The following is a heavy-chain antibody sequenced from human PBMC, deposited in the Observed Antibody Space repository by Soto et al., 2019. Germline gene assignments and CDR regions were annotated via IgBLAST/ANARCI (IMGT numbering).Heavy chain of an antibody. V-gene: IGHV4-59*01. D-gene: IGHD3-9*01. CDR2: IYYSGST. Sequence: SETLSLTCTVSGGSTSGYYWIWIRQPPGKGLEWIGYIYYSGSTKYNPSLRSRVTMSVDTSKNQFSLKLTSVTAADTAVYYCARVGERWQYIDWFYYLDYWGQGTRVTVSS. J-gene: IGHJ4*02. CDR3: ARVGERWQYIDWFYYLDY. CDR1: GGSTSGYY.